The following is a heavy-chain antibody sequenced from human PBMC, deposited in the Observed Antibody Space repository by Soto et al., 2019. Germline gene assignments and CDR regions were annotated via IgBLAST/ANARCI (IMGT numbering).Heavy chain of an antibody. J-gene: IGHJ4*02. CDR3: AKRDSGGWFYFDY. CDR1: GFTFSSYA. Sequence: GGSLRLSCAASGFTFSSYAMSWVRQSPGRGLEWVSTIFSSGAITKYADSVKGRFTISRDNSKDTLYLQMNSLRAEDTAVYYCAKRDSGGWFYFDYWGQGTLVTVSS. CDR2: IFSSGAIT. D-gene: IGHD6-19*01. V-gene: IGHV3-23*01.